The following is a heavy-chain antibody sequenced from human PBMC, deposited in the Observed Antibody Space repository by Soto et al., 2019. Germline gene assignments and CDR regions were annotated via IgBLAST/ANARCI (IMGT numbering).Heavy chain of an antibody. D-gene: IGHD3-16*02. Sequence: GESLKISCKGSGYSFTSYWIGWVRQMPGKGLEWMGIIYPGDSDTRYSPSFQGQVTISADKSISTAYLQWSSLKASDTAMYYCARGVKTQSYYYGMDVWGQGTTVTVSS. V-gene: IGHV5-51*01. CDR1: GYSFTSYW. CDR2: IYPGDSDT. CDR3: ARGVKTQSYYYGMDV. J-gene: IGHJ6*02.